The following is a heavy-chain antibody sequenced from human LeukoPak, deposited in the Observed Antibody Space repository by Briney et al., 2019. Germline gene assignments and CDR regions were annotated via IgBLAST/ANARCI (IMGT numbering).Heavy chain of an antibody. D-gene: IGHD6-6*01. J-gene: IGHJ5*02. V-gene: IGHV4-39*07. CDR3: ARLSHKIAARPQT. Sequence: PSETLSVTCTVSGDSLSSTTYYWGWIRQPPGKGLEWIGSVYYSGSTYYNPSLKSRVAISVDTSKNQFSLKLSSVTAADTAVYYCARLSHKIAARPQTWGQGTLVTVSS. CDR2: VYYSGST. CDR1: GDSLSSTTYY.